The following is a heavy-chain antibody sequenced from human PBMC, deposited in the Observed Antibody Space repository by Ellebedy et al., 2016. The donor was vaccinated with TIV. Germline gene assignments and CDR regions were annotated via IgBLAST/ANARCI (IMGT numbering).Heavy chain of an antibody. D-gene: IGHD1-14*01. J-gene: IGHJ6*02. Sequence: GESLKISXAASGFTFTTFAMHWVRQAPAKGLEWVAVVSFDGNNQYYADSVKGRFTVSRDNSQNTLSLQINSLRAEDSAIYYCAKDVSTTPGYYYGMVVWGQGTTVIVSS. CDR1: GFTFTTFA. CDR2: VSFDGNNQ. V-gene: IGHV3-30-3*01. CDR3: AKDVSTTPGYYYGMVV.